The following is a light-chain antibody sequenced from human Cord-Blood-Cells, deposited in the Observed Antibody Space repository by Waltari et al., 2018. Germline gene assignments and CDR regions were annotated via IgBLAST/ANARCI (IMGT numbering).Light chain of an antibody. V-gene: IGLV2-14*01. CDR2: YVS. CDR3: SSYTSSSTLV. Sequence: QSALTQPASVSGSPGQSITISCTGTSSDVGGYNYVSWYQQHPGKAPKLMIYYVSNRPSVVSIRFSGSKSGNTASLTISGLQAEYEADYYCSSYTSSSTLVFGTRTKVTVL. CDR1: SSDVGGYNY. J-gene: IGLJ1*01.